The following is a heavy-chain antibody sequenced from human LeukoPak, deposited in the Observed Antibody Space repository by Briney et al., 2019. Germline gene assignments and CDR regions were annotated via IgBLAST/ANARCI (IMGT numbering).Heavy chain of an antibody. D-gene: IGHD5-24*01. CDR3: ARDTGGWLLRTFDY. CDR1: GGSISSGSYY. J-gene: IGHJ4*02. Sequence: PSETLSLTCTVSGGSISSGSYYWSWIRQPAGKGLEWIGRIYTSGSTNYNPSLQSRDTISVDTSQNQFSMNRSSVTAADTAVYYCARDTGGWLLRTFDYWGQGTLVTVSS. V-gene: IGHV4-61*02. CDR2: IYTSGST.